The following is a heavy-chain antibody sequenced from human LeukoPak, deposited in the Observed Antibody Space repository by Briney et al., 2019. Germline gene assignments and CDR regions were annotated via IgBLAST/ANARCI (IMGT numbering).Heavy chain of an antibody. J-gene: IGHJ4*02. V-gene: IGHV4-38-2*02. CDR3: ARGVGRIRYLNHRFDY. Sequence: SETLSLTCTVSGYSISSGYYWGWIRQPPGKGLEWIGSIYHSGSTYYNPSLKSRVTISVDTSKNQFSLKLSSVTAADTAVYYCARGVGRIRYLNHRFDYWGQGTLVTVSS. D-gene: IGHD3-9*01. CDR1: GYSISSGYY. CDR2: IYHSGST.